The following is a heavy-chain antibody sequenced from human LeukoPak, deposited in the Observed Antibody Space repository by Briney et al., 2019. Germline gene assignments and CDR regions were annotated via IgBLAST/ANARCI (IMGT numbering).Heavy chain of an antibody. Sequence: ASVKVSCRASGYTFTSYGISWVRQAPGQGLEWMGWISAYNGNTNYAQKLQGRVTMTTDTSTSTACMELRSLRSDDTAVYYCAILHGSDPDAFDIWGQGTMVTVSS. D-gene: IGHD3-10*01. CDR1: GYTFTSYG. CDR3: AILHGSDPDAFDI. V-gene: IGHV1-18*01. CDR2: ISAYNGNT. J-gene: IGHJ3*02.